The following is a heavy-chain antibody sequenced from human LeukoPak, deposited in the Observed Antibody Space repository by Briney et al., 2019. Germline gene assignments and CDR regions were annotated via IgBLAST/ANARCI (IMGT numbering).Heavy chain of an antibody. CDR1: GGSISSYY. Sequence: SETLSLTCTVSGGSISSYYWSWIRQPPGKGLEWIGYIYYSGSTNYNPSLKSRVTISVDTSKNQFSLKLSSVTAADTAVYYCARIVDIAVAGTFWFDPWGQGTLVTVSS. CDR3: ARIVDIAVAGTFWFDP. J-gene: IGHJ5*02. CDR2: IYYSGST. V-gene: IGHV4-59*08. D-gene: IGHD6-19*01.